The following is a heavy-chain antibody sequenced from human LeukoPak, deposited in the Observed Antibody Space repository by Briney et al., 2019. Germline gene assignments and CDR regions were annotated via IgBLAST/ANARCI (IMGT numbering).Heavy chain of an antibody. CDR1: GFTFSSYG. Sequence: GGSLRLFCAASGFTFSSYGMHWVRQAPGKGLEWVAFIRFDGSNKYYADSVKGRFTISRDNSKNTLYLQMNSLRPEDTAVYYCAKDSKRWKTYYYASGSYHFEYWGQGALVTVSS. V-gene: IGHV3-30*02. CDR3: AKDSKRWKTYYYASGSYHFEY. J-gene: IGHJ4*02. D-gene: IGHD3-10*01. CDR2: IRFDGSNK.